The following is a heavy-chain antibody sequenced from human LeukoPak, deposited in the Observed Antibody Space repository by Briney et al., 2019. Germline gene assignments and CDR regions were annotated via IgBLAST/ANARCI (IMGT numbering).Heavy chain of an antibody. CDR3: ARGGPAYALDY. D-gene: IGHD2-2*01. J-gene: IGHJ4*02. CDR2: IHPGATVT. V-gene: IGHV5-51*01. Sequence: GESLKISCKGSGYSFINYWIGWVRQMPGKGLEWMGIIHPGATVTIYSPSFQGQVTISDDKSISTAYLQWSSLKASDTAIYYCARGGPAYALDYWGQGTLVTVSS. CDR1: GYSFINYW.